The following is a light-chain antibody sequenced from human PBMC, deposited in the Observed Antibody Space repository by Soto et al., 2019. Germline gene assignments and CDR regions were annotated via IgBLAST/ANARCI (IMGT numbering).Light chain of an antibody. CDR2: GAS. CDR3: QQYYSLPFT. J-gene: IGKJ4*01. V-gene: IGKV3-20*01. CDR1: QRITDRY. Sequence: LKQSPGALSLYPGERATVSCRASQRITDRYLAWYQQTPGQAPRLLIYGASWRATGVPDRFSGSGSGTDFTLTISRLEPEDSAVYYCQQYYSLPFTFGGGGKVDVK.